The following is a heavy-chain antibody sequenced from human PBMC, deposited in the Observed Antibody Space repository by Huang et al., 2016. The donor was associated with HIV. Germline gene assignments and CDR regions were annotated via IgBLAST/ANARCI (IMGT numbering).Heavy chain of an antibody. CDR1: GGTFTTYT. V-gene: IGHV1-69*13. CDR2: ITPIFGKP. Sequence: QVQLVQSGAEVKKPGSSVKVSCKASGGTFTTYTIPWVRQAPGQGLEWMGGITPIFGKPNYAQKCQGRVTITADESTSTAYMELSSLRSEDTAVYYCAREYYYDNSGYYFDYWGQGTLVTVSS. D-gene: IGHD3-22*01. J-gene: IGHJ4*02. CDR3: AREYYYDNSGYYFDY.